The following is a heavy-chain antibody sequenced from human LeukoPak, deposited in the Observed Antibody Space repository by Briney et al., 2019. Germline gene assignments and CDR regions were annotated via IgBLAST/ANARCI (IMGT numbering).Heavy chain of an antibody. Sequence: GSLRLSCTASGFTFGDYAMSWFRQAPGKGLEWVGFIRSKAYGGTTEYAASVKGRFTISRDDSKSIAYLQMNSLKTEDTAVYYCTRDSPLRWYPVDYWGQGTLVTVSS. J-gene: IGHJ4*02. V-gene: IGHV3-49*03. D-gene: IGHD4-23*01. CDR2: IRSKAYGGTT. CDR3: TRDSPLRWYPVDY. CDR1: GFTFGDYA.